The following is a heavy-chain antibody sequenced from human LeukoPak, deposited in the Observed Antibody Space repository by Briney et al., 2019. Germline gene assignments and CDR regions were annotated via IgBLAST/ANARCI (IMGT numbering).Heavy chain of an antibody. CDR3: ARDLGWSSGWNKAFDY. Sequence: GGSLRLSCVASGFTFSSYWMTWVRQAPGKGLEWVANIKTDGSQIYYVDSVKGRFTISRDNTKNSLYLQMNSLRAEDTAVYYCARDLGWSSGWNKAFDYWGQGTLVTVSS. CDR2: IKTDGSQI. CDR1: GFTFSSYW. D-gene: IGHD6-19*01. V-gene: IGHV3-7*03. J-gene: IGHJ4*02.